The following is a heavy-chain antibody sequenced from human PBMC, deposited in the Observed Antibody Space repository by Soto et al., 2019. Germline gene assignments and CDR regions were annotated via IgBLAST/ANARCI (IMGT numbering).Heavy chain of an antibody. Sequence: PSEPLSLPCTVSGGSISSGGSYWSWIRHHPGKGLVWIGYIYYSGSTYYNPSLKSRVTISVDTSKNQFSLKLSSVTAADTAVYYCARSPAYCGGDCYSGWTWFDYWGQGTLVTVSS. J-gene: IGHJ4*02. V-gene: IGHV4-31*03. CDR1: GGSISSGGSY. CDR3: ARSPAYCGGDCYSGWTWFDY. CDR2: IYYSGST. D-gene: IGHD2-21*02.